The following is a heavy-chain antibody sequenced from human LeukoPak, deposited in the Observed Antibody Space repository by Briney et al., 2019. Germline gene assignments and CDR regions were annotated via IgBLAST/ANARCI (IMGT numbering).Heavy chain of an antibody. Sequence: GGSLRLSCGASEFIFDDYAMHWVRQAPGKGLEWVSLISGDAYATYYGDSVKGRFTISRDNSKNSLYLQMNSLRTEDTALYYSAKGRDSSGYSFDYWGQGTLVTVSS. CDR3: AKGRDSSGYSFDY. J-gene: IGHJ4*02. D-gene: IGHD3-22*01. CDR2: ISGDAYAT. V-gene: IGHV3-43*02. CDR1: EFIFDDYA.